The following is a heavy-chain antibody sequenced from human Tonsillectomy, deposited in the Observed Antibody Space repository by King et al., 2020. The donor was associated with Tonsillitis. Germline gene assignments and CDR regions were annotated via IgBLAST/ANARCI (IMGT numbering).Heavy chain of an antibody. V-gene: IGHV3-48*03. CDR3: ARYYGSGSYLDY. Sequence: VQLVESGGGLVQPGGSLRLSCAASGFTFSRYEMNWVRQAPGKGLEWVSYISSSGSIIQYADSLKGRFTISRDNAKNSLYLQMNRLRAEDAAVYYCARYYGSGSYLDYWGQGTLVTVSS. CDR2: ISSSGSII. J-gene: IGHJ4*02. CDR1: GFTFSRYE. D-gene: IGHD3-10*01.